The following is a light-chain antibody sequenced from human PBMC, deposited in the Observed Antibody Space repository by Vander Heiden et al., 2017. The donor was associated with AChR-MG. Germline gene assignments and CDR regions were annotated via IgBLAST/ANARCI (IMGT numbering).Light chain of an antibody. CDR1: QSISSW. CDR3: QQEHCYSIT. CDR2: KAS. Sequence: DIQMTQSPSTLSASVGDRVTITCRASQSISSWLAWYQQKPGKAPKLLIYKASNLESGVPSRFSGSGSGTQFTLAISSLQPDDFATYYCQQEHCYSITFGQGTRLEI. J-gene: IGKJ5*01. V-gene: IGKV1-5*03.